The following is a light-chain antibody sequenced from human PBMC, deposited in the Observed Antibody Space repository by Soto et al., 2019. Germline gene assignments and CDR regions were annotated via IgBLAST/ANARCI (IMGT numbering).Light chain of an antibody. J-gene: IGKJ5*01. CDR1: QSVRRY. CDR3: QQRSSWPRT. V-gene: IGKV3-11*01. Sequence: EIVLTQSPATLSLSPGERATLSCRASQSVRRYFAWFQQKPGQAPRLLIYGASNRATGIPARFSGSGSGTDFTLTISSLEPGDFAVYYCQQRSSWPRTFGQGTRLEIK. CDR2: GAS.